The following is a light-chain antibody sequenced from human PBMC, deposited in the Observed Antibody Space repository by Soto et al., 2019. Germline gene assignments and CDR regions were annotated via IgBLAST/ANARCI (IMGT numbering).Light chain of an antibody. CDR3: CSYAGSYTLV. CDR1: SSDVGGYNY. CDR2: DVN. Sequence: QSALTQPRSVSGSPGQSVTVSCTGTSSDVGGYNYVSWYQHHPGKAPKLIIYDVNKRPSGLPDRFSGSKSGNTASLTVSGLQAEDEADYYCCSYAGSYTLVFGGGTKVTVL. V-gene: IGLV2-11*01. J-gene: IGLJ3*02.